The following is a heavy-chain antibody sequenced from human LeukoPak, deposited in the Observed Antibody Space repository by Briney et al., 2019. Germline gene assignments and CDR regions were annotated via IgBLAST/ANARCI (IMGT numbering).Heavy chain of an antibody. CDR3: AELGITMIGGV. CDR1: GFIFSSYE. V-gene: IGHV3-48*03. J-gene: IGHJ6*04. Sequence: PGGSLRLSCAASGFIFSSYEMNWVRQAPRKGLEWVSYISSSGITIYYADSLKGRYTISRDNAKNSLYLQMNSLRAEDTAVYYCAELGITMIGGVWGKGTTVTISS. D-gene: IGHD3-10*02. CDR2: ISSSGITI.